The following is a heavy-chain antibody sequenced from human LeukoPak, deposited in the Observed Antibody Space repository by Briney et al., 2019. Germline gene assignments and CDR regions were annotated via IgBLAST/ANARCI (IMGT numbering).Heavy chain of an antibody. D-gene: IGHD3-22*01. Sequence: ASVKVSCKACGGTFSSYAISWVRQAPGQGLEWMGGIIPIFGTANYAQKFQGRVTITADESTSTAYMELSSLRSEDTAVYYCARVGDSGYYPDDYWGQGTLVTVSS. J-gene: IGHJ4*02. CDR1: GGTFSSYA. CDR3: ARVGDSGYYPDDY. CDR2: IIPIFGTA. V-gene: IGHV1-69*13.